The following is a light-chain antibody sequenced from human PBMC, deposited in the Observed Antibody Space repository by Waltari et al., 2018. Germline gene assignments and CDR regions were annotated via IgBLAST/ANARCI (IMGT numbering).Light chain of an antibody. V-gene: IGLV1-44*01. J-gene: IGLJ2*01. CDR2: STN. CDR3: ASWDDSLKGGL. CDR1: SSNIGSNT. Sequence: QSVLTQPPSASGTPGQRVTISCSGSSSNIGSNTVNWYQQFPGTAPKLLIYSTNTRPSGVPDRFSGSKSGTSASLAISGLQSEDEADYYCASWDDSLKGGLFGGGTKLTVL.